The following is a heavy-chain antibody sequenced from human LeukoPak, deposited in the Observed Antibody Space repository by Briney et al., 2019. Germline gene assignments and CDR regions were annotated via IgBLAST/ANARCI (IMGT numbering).Heavy chain of an antibody. V-gene: IGHV3-11*01. CDR2: ISSSGSTI. Sequence: GGSLRLSCAASGFTFSDYYMSWIRQAPGKGLEWVSYISSSGSTIYYADSVKGRFTVSRDNAKNSLYLQMNSLRAEDTAVYYCAKYYYDSSGYYYPFDPWGQGTLVTVSS. J-gene: IGHJ5*02. CDR3: AKYYYDSSGYYYPFDP. CDR1: GFTFSDYY. D-gene: IGHD3-22*01.